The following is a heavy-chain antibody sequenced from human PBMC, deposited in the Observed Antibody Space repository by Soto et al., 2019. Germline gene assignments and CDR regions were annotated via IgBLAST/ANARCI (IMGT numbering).Heavy chain of an antibody. CDR3: ARDQGIAVAVFDY. D-gene: IGHD6-19*01. CDR1: GGSVTSGSYY. J-gene: IGHJ4*02. V-gene: IGHV4-61*01. Sequence: QVQLQESGPGLVKPSETLSLTCTVSGGSVTSGSYYWSWIRQPPGKGLEWIGCIYYSGSTNYNPSLNSRVTISVDTSKNQISLKLSSVTAADTAVYYCARDQGIAVAVFDYWGQGTLVTVSS. CDR2: IYYSGST.